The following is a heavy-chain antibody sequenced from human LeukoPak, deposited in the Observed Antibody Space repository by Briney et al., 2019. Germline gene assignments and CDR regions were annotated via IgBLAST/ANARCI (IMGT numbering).Heavy chain of an antibody. D-gene: IGHD6-13*01. V-gene: IGHV3-11*06. Sequence: GGSPRLSCAASGFTFSDFYMSWIRQAPGKGLEWVSYISSSSTYTNYADSVKGRFTISRDNAKNSLYLQMDSLRAEDTAVYYCARHLGLSSWYDYFDYWGQGTLVTVSS. J-gene: IGHJ4*02. CDR1: GFTFSDFY. CDR3: ARHLGLSSWYDYFDY. CDR2: ISSSSTYT.